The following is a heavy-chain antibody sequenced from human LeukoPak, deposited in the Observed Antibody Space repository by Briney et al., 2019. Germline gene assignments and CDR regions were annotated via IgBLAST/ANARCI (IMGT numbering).Heavy chain of an antibody. D-gene: IGHD1-26*01. CDR1: GFTFNTYN. CDR2: ISYDGSNK. Sequence: GGSLRLSCAASGFTFNTYNMNWVRQAPGKGLEWVAVISYDGSNKYYADSVKGRFTISRDNSKNTLYLQMNSLRAEDTAVYYCAKSEWEGTYYFDYWGQGTLVTVSS. J-gene: IGHJ4*02. V-gene: IGHV3-30*18. CDR3: AKSEWEGTYYFDY.